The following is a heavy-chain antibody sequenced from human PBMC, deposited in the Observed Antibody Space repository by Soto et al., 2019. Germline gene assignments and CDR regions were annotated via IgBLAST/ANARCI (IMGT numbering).Heavy chain of an antibody. CDR2: ISGNGGST. V-gene: IGHV3-23*01. CDR3: AKGKTNTVFGVNTLFDD. CDR1: VFTFSSYA. Sequence: VGSLRLSCASSVFTFSSYAMSCVRHAPGKGLEWVSTISGNGGSTHYADSVKGRFTISRDNSMNTLYLQMNSLRAEDTAIYYCAKGKTNTVFGVNTLFDDWGKGTLLTVYS. J-gene: IGHJ4*02. D-gene: IGHD3-3*01.